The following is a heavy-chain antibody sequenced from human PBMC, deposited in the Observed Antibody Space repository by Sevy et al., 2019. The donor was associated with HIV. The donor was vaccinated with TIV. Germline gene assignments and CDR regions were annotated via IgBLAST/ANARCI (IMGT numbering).Heavy chain of an antibody. CDR2: ISGSGVTT. CDR1: GFTFSTYA. J-gene: IGHJ4*02. CDR3: AKAGVRVGGTFDLFYFDY. Sequence: GGSLRLSCAASGFTFSTYAMSWVRQAPGKGLEWVSGISGSGVTTYYADSVKGRFTSSRDNSKNTLYLQMNSLTAEDTAVYYCAKAGVRVGGTFDLFYFDYWGQGTLVTVSS. V-gene: IGHV3-23*01. D-gene: IGHD6-19*01.